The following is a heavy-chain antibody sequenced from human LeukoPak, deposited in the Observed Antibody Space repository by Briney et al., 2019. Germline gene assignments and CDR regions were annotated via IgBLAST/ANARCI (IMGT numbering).Heavy chain of an antibody. Sequence: GGSLRLSCAASGFTFSTYWMHWVRQTPGKGLVWVSRINTDGSTTNYADSVKGRFTISRDNAKNTLYLQMNSLRVEDTAVYYCARAGYCSSTSCYVSLWGQGTLVTVSS. D-gene: IGHD2-2*03. CDR2: INTDGSTT. CDR1: GFTFSTYW. CDR3: ARAGYCSSTSCYVSL. V-gene: IGHV3-74*01. J-gene: IGHJ4*02.